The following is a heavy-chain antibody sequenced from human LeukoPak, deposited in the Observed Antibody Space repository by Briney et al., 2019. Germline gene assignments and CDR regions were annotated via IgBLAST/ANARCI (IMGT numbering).Heavy chain of an antibody. CDR3: ARGAQNVAAADNWFDP. V-gene: IGHV3-21*01. CDR2: ISTSSSYI. D-gene: IGHD2-2*01. Sequence: GGSLRLSCAASGFTFSSYSMDWVRQAPGKGLEWVSSISTSSSYIYYADSVKGRFTISRDNTKNSLYLQMNSLRAGGTAVYYCARGAQNVAAADNWFDPWGQGTLVAVSS. J-gene: IGHJ5*02. CDR1: GFTFSSYS.